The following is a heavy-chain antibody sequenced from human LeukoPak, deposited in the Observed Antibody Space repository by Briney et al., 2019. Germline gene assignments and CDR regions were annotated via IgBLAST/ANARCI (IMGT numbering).Heavy chain of an antibody. CDR1: GFTFDDYA. Sequence: GRSLRLSCAASGFTFDDYAMHWVRQAPGKGLEWVSGISWNSGSIGYADSVKGRFTISRDNAKNSLYLQMNSLRAEDTALYYCAKEQQLATGGFDYWGQGTLVTVSS. D-gene: IGHD6-13*01. J-gene: IGHJ4*02. V-gene: IGHV3-9*01. CDR2: ISWNSGSI. CDR3: AKEQQLATGGFDY.